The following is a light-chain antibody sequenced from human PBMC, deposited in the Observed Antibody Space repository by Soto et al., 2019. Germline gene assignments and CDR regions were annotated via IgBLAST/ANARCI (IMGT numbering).Light chain of an antibody. V-gene: IGKV3-15*01. CDR2: DAS. J-gene: IGKJ4*01. Sequence: ETVMTQSPATLSVSPGERATLSCRASQSVSSDLAWYQQKPGQAPRLLIYDASTRATGIPARLSGSGSGTEFTLTISSLQSEDFAVYFCQQYNNWPLTFGGGTKVEIK. CDR1: QSVSSD. CDR3: QQYNNWPLT.